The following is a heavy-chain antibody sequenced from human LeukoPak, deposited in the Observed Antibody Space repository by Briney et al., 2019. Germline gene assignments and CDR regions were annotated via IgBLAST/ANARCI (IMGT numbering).Heavy chain of an antibody. CDR3: ARSIGGITIFGVVIRYFDY. V-gene: IGHV4-59*08. CDR1: GGSISSYY. D-gene: IGHD3-3*01. Sequence: SETLSLTCTVSGGSISSYYWSWIRQPPGKGLEWIGYIYYSGSTNYNPSLKSRVTISVDTSKNQFSLKLSSVTAADTAVYYCARSIGGITIFGVVIRYFDYWGQGTLVTVSS. CDR2: IYYSGST. J-gene: IGHJ4*02.